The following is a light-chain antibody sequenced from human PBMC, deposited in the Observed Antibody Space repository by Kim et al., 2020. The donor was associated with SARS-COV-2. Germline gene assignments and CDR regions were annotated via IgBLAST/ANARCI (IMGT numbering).Light chain of an antibody. CDR1: QHINSW. V-gene: IGKV1-5*03. Sequence: SAPVGDRVAITCRASQHINSWLAWYQHKPGKAPKLLIQKASNLESGVPSRFSGSGSGTEFTLTISSLQPDDFATYYCQQYNTYSITFGQGTKLEI. CDR3: QQYNTYSIT. J-gene: IGKJ2*01. CDR2: KAS.